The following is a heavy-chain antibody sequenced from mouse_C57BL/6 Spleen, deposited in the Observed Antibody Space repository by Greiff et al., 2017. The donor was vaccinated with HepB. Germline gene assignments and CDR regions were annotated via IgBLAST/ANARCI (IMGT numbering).Heavy chain of an antibody. J-gene: IGHJ2*01. CDR3: ARMRSVYFDY. CDR1: GYTFTSYW. V-gene: IGHV1-69*01. CDR2: IDPSDSYT. Sequence: QVQLQQPGAELVMPGASVKLSCKASGYTFTSYWMHWVKQRPGQGLEWIGEIDPSDSYTNYNQKFKGKSTLTVDKSSSTAYMQLISLTSEDSAVYYCARMRSVYFDYWGQGTTLTVSS.